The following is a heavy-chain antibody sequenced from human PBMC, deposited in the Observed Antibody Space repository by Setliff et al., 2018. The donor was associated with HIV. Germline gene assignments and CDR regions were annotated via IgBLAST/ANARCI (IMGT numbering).Heavy chain of an antibody. CDR1: GFSFSRHY. CDR3: TRAFPPMIPAAFDI. CDR2: INPSDGIP. Sequence: PSVKVSCKASGFSFSRHYMHWVRQAPGEGLEWVAMINPSDGIPSYAQKFQDRVVVTRDTSRSIVYMELSSLLSEDTAVYFCTRAFPPMIPAAFDIWGRGTLVTVSS. V-gene: IGHV1-46*01. J-gene: IGHJ3*02. D-gene: IGHD3-16*01.